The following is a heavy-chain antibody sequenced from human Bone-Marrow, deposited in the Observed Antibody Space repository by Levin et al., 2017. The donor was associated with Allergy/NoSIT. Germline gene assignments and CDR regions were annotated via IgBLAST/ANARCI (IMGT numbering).Heavy chain of an antibody. CDR1: GVSITNGDFY. CDR2: IYYSGST. Sequence: SETLSLTCTVSGVSITNGDFYWSWIRQSPGTGLEWIGYIYYSGSTYFNPSLKSRASISVDTSNNHLSSKLTFVTAADTAVYYCARRYYYDSRGYYGFDFWGQGTLVTVSS. J-gene: IGHJ5*01. CDR3: ARRYYYDSRGYYGFDF. D-gene: IGHD3-22*01. V-gene: IGHV4-30-4*01.